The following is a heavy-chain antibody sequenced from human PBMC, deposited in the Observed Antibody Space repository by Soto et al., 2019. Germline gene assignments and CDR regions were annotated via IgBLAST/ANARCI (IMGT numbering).Heavy chain of an antibody. CDR2: IYWSGDE. Sequence: QSTLKEAGPTLVKPTQTLTLTCSFSVFSLTTSGVGVGWIRQPPGKALEWLAHIYWSGDEHYRPSLESRLSITKDTSVNYVVLTMTNMDPVDTATYYCARGLAARPVCAFDIWGPGTMVTVSS. CDR3: ARGLAARPVCAFDI. CDR1: VFSLTTSGVG. J-gene: IGHJ3*02. V-gene: IGHV2-5*01. D-gene: IGHD6-6*01.